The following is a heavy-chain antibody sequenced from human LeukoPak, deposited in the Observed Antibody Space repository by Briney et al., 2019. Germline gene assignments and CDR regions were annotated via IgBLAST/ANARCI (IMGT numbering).Heavy chain of an antibody. D-gene: IGHD3-16*01. CDR2: VYSGGNT. Sequence: GRSLRPSGTASGFTVSSDCMSWVRQAPGKGLEWVSVVYSGGNTYYADSVKGRFTISRDNSKNTLYLQMNSLRAEDTAVYYCAREPPGGGFDYWGQGTLVTVSS. J-gene: IGHJ4*02. CDR3: AREPPGGGFDY. V-gene: IGHV3-66*01. CDR1: GFTVSSDC.